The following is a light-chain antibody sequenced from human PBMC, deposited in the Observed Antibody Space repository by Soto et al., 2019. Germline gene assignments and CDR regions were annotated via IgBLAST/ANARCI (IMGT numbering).Light chain of an antibody. Sequence: AIQLTQSPSSLSASVGDRVTITCRASQGISSALAWYQQKPGQAPKLLIYDASRLESGVPSRFSGSGSGTDFTLTISSLPPEDFATYYCQQFNSYPRTFGPGTKVDIK. CDR3: QQFNSYPRT. CDR2: DAS. V-gene: IGKV1-13*02. J-gene: IGKJ3*01. CDR1: QGISSA.